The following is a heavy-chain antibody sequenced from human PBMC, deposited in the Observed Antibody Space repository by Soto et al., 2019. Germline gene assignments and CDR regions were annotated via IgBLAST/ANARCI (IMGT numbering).Heavy chain of an antibody. V-gene: IGHV5-51*01. Sequence: GESLKISCKGSGYSFTSYWIGWVRQMPGKGLEWMGIIYPGDSDTRYSPSFQGQVTISADKSISTAYLQWSSLKASDTAMYYCARFRSQYYDFWSGPVTYYYGMDVWGQGTTVTVSS. CDR3: ARFRSQYYDFWSGPVTYYYGMDV. J-gene: IGHJ6*02. D-gene: IGHD3-3*01. CDR1: GYSFTSYW. CDR2: IYPGDSDT.